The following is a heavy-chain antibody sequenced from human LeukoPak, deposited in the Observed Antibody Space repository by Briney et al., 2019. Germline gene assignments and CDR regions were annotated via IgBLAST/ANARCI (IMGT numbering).Heavy chain of an antibody. J-gene: IGHJ4*02. CDR2: IIPIFGTA. D-gene: IGHD3-22*01. CDR1: GGTFSSYA. Sequence: ASVKVSCKASGGTFSSYAISWVRQAPGQGLEWMGGIIPIFGTANYAQKFQGRVTITTDESTSTAYMELSSLRSEDTAVYYCARDGHLRYDYYDCSGDHYFDYWGQGTLVTVSS. CDR3: ARDGHLRYDYYDCSGDHYFDY. V-gene: IGHV1-69*05.